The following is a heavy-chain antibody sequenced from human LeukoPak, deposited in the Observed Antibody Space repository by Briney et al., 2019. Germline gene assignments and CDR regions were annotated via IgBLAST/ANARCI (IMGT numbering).Heavy chain of an antibody. CDR2: ISAYNGNT. CDR1: GYTLTELS. Sequence: GASVKVSCKVSGYTLTELSMHWVRQAPGQGLEWMGWISAYNGNTNYAQKLQGRVTMTTDTSTSTAYMELRSLRSDDTAVYYCAASYSSGWYYFLSPEDWGQGTLVTVSS. J-gene: IGHJ4*02. D-gene: IGHD6-19*01. CDR3: AASYSSGWYYFLSPED. V-gene: IGHV1-18*01.